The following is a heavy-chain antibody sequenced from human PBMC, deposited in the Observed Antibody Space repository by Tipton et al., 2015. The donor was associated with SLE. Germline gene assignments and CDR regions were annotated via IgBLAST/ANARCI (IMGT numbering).Heavy chain of an antibody. CDR2: IYYSGST. J-gene: IGHJ4*02. Sequence: TLSLTCTVSGGSISTSSYYRGWIRQPPGKGMEWIGNIYYSGSTSYNPSLKSRVTISVDTSKNQFSLKLSSVTAADTAVYYCARRPWGDYYMDYWGQGTLVTVSS. D-gene: IGHD3-16*01. CDR3: ARRPWGDYYMDY. CDR1: GGSISTSSYY. V-gene: IGHV4-39*01.